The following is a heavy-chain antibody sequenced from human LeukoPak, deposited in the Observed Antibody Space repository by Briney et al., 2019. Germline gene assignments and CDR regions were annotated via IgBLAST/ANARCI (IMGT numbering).Heavy chain of an antibody. CDR1: GXTFSDYY. D-gene: IGHD2-15*01. CDR2: ISSSSSYT. V-gene: IGHV3-11*06. J-gene: IGHJ4*02. Sequence: KPGGSLRLSCAASGXTFSDYYMSWIRQAPGKGLEWVSYISSSSSYTNYADSVKGRFTISRDNAKNSLYLQMNSLRAEDTAVYYCARDGVVAATPAYYWGQGTLVTVSS. CDR3: ARDGVVAATPAYY.